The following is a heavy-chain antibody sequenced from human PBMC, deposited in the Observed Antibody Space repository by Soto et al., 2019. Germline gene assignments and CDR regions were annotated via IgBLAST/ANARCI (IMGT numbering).Heavy chain of an antibody. CDR3: ARHYAASSRQLVYDYFDY. J-gene: IGHJ4*02. CDR1: GGSISSSSYY. V-gene: IGHV4-39*01. CDR2: IYYSGST. D-gene: IGHD6-13*01. Sequence: SETLSLTCTVSGGSISSSSYYWGWIRQPPGKGLEWIGSIYYSGSTYYNPSLKSRVTISVDTSKNQFSLKLSSVTAADTAVYYCARHYAASSRQLVYDYFDYWGQGTLVTVSS.